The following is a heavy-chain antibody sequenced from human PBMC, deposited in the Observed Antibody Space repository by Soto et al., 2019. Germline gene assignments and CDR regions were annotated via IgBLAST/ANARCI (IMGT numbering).Heavy chain of an antibody. D-gene: IGHD6-25*01. CDR1: GYTFTSYA. J-gene: IGHJ6*03. Sequence: ASVKVSCKASGYTFTSYAMHWVRQAPGQRLEWMGWINAGNGNTKYSQKFQGRVTITRDTSASTAYMELSSLRSEDTAVYYCASQAERHTNEYYMDVWGKGTTVTVSS. CDR3: ASQAERHTNEYYMDV. CDR2: INAGNGNT. V-gene: IGHV1-3*01.